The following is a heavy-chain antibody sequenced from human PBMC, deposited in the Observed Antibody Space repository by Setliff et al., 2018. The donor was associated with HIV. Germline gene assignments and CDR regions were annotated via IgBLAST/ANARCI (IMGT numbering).Heavy chain of an antibody. Sequence: GASVKVSCKASRYTFTGYYMHWVRQAPGQGLEWMGWISGYNGNTNYAQKFQGRVTMTTDTSTRTAYMELRSLRSDDTAVYYCARDSRSSIAPYNFDYWGQGTVVTVSS. V-gene: IGHV1-18*04. CDR3: ARDSRSSIAPYNFDY. CDR1: RYTFTGYY. D-gene: IGHD6-6*01. J-gene: IGHJ4*02. CDR2: ISGYNGNT.